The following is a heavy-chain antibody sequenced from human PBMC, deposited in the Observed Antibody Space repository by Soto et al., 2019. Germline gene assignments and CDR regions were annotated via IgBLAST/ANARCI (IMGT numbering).Heavy chain of an antibody. CDR2: IYPGDSDT. J-gene: IGHJ4*02. D-gene: IGHD2-2*01. CDR3: ARGQGYCSSTSCYAGDY. Sequence: GESLKISCKGSGYSFTSYWIGWVRQMPGKGLEWMGIIYPGDSDTRYSPSFQGQVTISADKSISTAYLQSSSLKASDTAMYYCARGQGYCSSTSCYAGDYWGQGTLVTVSS. V-gene: IGHV5-51*01. CDR1: GYSFTSYW.